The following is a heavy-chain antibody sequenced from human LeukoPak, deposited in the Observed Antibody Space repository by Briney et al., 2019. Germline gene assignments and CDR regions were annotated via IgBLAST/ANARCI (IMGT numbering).Heavy chain of an antibody. D-gene: IGHD3-10*01. CDR2: IIPIFGTA. V-gene: IGHV1-69*01. J-gene: IGHJ4*02. Sequence: ASVKVSCKASGGTFSSYAISWVRQAPGQGLEWMGGIIPIFGTANYAQKFQGRVTITADESTSTAYMELSSLRSEDTAVYYCARDSRHYYGSGSYPDPIDYWGQGTLVTVSS. CDR3: ARDSRHYYGSGSYPDPIDY. CDR1: GGTFSSYA.